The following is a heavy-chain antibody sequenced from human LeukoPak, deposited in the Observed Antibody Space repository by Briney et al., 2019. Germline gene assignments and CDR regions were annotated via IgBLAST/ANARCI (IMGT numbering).Heavy chain of an antibody. J-gene: IGHJ4*02. CDR3: ARNGYYSADY. V-gene: IGHV4-4*02. CDR1: GGSISSSNW. CDR2: IHHSGRT. D-gene: IGHD3-22*01. Sequence: PSGTLSLTCAVSGGSISSSNWWSWVRQPPGKGLQWIGEIHHSGRTNYNPSLKSRATISVDKSKNQFSLMLTSVTAADTAVYYCARNGYYSADYWGQGTLVTVSS.